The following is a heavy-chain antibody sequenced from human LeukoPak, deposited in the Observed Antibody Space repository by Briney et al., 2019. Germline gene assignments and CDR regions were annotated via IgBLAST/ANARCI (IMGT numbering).Heavy chain of an antibody. V-gene: IGHV3-49*04. D-gene: IGHD3-16*01. CDR3: SSRRFGPGALGY. CDR2: IRSEAQGGTT. CDR1: GFTFSDYG. Sequence: GGSLRLSCTASGFTFSDYGVSWVRQAPGKGLEWVGFIRSEAQGGTTEYAASVKDRFTIARDDSTSIAYLQMNSLKTEETAVYYCSSRRFGPGALGYWGQGTLVTVSP. J-gene: IGHJ4*02.